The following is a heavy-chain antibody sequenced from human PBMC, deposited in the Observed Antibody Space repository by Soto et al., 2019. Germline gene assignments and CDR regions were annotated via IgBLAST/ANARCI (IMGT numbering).Heavy chain of an antibody. V-gene: IGHV4-31*03. Sequence: PSETLSLTCTVSGGSISSGDYYWSWIRQHPGKGLEWIGYIYYSGSTYYNPSLKSRVTVSVDTFKNQFSLKLSSVTAADTAVYYFARGGTYYYDSSGYYYFDYWGQGTLVTVSS. CDR2: IYYSGST. CDR3: ARGGTYYYDSSGYYYFDY. D-gene: IGHD3-22*01. J-gene: IGHJ4*02. CDR1: GGSISSGDYY.